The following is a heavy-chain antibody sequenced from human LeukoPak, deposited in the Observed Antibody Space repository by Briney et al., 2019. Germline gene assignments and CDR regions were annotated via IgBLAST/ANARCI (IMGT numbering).Heavy chain of an antibody. CDR3: ARGDFCSKSNCYLRPMDV. CDR2: IYYSGST. CDR1: GGSISDYY. J-gene: IGHJ6*03. V-gene: IGHV4-59*01. Sequence: SSETLSLTCTVSGGSISDYYWNWIRQPPGKGLEWIGCIYYSGSTTYNPSLKSRVTMSVDTAKNQFSLKLRSVTAADTAVYYCARGDFCSKSNCYLRPMDVWGKGTTVTVSS. D-gene: IGHD3-3*01.